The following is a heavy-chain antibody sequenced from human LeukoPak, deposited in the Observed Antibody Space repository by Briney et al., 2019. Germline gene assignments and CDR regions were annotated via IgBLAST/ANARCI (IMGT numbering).Heavy chain of an antibody. CDR3: ASEGGYSGYDSAFDI. CDR1: GFTFSSYW. CDR2: IKQDGSDK. Sequence: GGSLRLSCAASGFTFSSYWMSWVRQAPGKGLEWVANIKQDGSDKYYVDSVKGRFTISRDNAKNSLYLQMNSLRAEDTAVYHCASEGGYSGYDSAFDIWGQGTMVTVSS. D-gene: IGHD5-12*01. V-gene: IGHV3-7*01. J-gene: IGHJ3*02.